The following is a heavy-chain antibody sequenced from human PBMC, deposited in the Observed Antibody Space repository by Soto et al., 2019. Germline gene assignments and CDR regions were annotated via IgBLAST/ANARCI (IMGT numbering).Heavy chain of an antibody. V-gene: IGHV1-8*01. CDR2: MNPNNGNA. CDR1: GFTFITYD. D-gene: IGHD6-25*01. J-gene: IGHJ4*02. Sequence: ASVKVSCKASGFTFITYDFSWVRQAAGQGLEWMGCMNPNNGNAGFAQKFRGRINMTRNTSISTAYLELSSLRSDDSAVYFCARRKERSGPYYLDLWGQGTQVTVS. CDR3: ARRKERSGPYYLDL.